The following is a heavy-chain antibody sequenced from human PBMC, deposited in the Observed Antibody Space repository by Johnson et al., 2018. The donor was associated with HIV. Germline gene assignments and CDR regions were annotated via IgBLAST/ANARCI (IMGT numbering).Heavy chain of an antibody. CDR1: GFTFSTYA. D-gene: IGHD3-16*01. CDR3: ARDGGGGALDI. Sequence: QVQLVESGGGLIQPGGSLRLSCAASGFTFSTYAIHWVRQAPGKGLEWVALISYDGSNTYYADSVRGRFTISRDNSKNTLYLQMNSLRAEDTAVYYCARDGGGGALDIWGQGTVVIVSS. CDR2: ISYDGSNT. J-gene: IGHJ3*02. V-gene: IGHV3-30*14.